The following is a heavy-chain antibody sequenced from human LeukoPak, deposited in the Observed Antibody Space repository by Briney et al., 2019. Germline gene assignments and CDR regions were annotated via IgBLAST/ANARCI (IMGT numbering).Heavy chain of an antibody. J-gene: IGHJ4*02. Sequence: PSETLSLTCTVSGASISNYYWSWIRQPPGRGLEWIAYISSSGSTNYNPSLQSRVTISVDMSKNQFSLKLSSVTAADTAVYYCASLKYDIMTGYRFDYWGQGALVTVSS. CDR3: ASLKYDIMTGYRFDY. CDR2: ISSSGST. D-gene: IGHD3-9*01. CDR1: GASISNYY. V-gene: IGHV4-59*01.